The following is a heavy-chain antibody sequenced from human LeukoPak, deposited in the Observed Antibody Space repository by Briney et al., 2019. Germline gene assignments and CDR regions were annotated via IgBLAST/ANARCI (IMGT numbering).Heavy chain of an antibody. CDR1: GGPFSGYY. Sequence: SETLSLTCAVYGGPFSGYYWSWIRQPPGKGLEWIGEINHSGSTNYNPSLKSRVTISVDTSKNQFSLKLSSVTAADTAVYYCAGDYGEFDYWGQGTLVTVSS. D-gene: IGHD4-17*01. V-gene: IGHV4-34*01. CDR3: AGDYGEFDY. J-gene: IGHJ4*02. CDR2: INHSGST.